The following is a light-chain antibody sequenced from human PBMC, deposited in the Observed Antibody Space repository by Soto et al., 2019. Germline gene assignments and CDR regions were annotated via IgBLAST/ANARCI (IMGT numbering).Light chain of an antibody. CDR3: QQTDSFPLT. J-gene: IGKJ4*01. CDR2: AAS. V-gene: IGKV1D-12*01. CDR1: QTISSW. Sequence: DIQMTQSPSSVSASVGDTVTITCRASQTISSWLAWYQQKPGKAPELLIYAASSLQSGVPSRFSGRGSGTHFTLTIASLQPEDFATYYCQQTDSFPLTFGGGTKVEI.